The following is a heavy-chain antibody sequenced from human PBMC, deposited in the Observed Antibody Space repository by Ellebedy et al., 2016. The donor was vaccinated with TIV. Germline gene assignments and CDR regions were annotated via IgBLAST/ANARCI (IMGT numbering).Heavy chain of an antibody. V-gene: IGHV3-7*03. CDR3: STWAASGRGWSY. Sequence: GGSLRLSXAASGFTFSSFSMNWVRQAPGKGLEWVAHIKQDGSQKYYVDSVKGRFTISRDNAMNSLYLQMNSLRAEDTAVYYCSTWAASGRGWSYWGQGTLVTVSS. CDR1: GFTFSSFS. D-gene: IGHD6-19*01. CDR2: IKQDGSQK. J-gene: IGHJ4*02.